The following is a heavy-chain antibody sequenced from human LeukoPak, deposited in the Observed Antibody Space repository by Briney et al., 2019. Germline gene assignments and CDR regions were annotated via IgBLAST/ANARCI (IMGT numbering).Heavy chain of an antibody. CDR2: IIPIFGTA. D-gene: IGHD3-10*01. Sequence: SVKVSSKASGGTFSSYAISWVRQAPGQGLEWMGRIIPIFGTANYAQKFQGRATITTDESTSTAYMELSSLRSEDTAVYYCARDGGSGSTYYMDVWGKGTTVTVSS. J-gene: IGHJ6*03. CDR1: GGTFSSYA. V-gene: IGHV1-69*05. CDR3: ARDGGSGSTYYMDV.